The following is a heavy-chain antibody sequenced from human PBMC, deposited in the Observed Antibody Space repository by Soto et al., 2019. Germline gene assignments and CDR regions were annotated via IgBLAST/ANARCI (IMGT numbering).Heavy chain of an antibody. D-gene: IGHD2-2*01. J-gene: IGHJ6*02. CDR1: GFTFSSYD. V-gene: IGHV3-13*01. Sequence: EVQLVESGGGLVQPGGSLRLSCAASGFTFSSYDMHWVRQATGKGLEWVSAIGTAGDTYYPGSVKGRFTISRENAKNSWYLQMNSLRAEDTAVYYCAGGCSSTSCYYYYYYGMDVWGQGTTVTVSS. CDR3: AGGCSSTSCYYYYYYGMDV. CDR2: IGTAGDT.